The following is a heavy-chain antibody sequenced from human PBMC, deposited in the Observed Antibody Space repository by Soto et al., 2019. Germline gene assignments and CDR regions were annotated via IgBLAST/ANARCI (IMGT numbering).Heavy chain of an antibody. CDR3: AHRGEVDSDWNWGYLNY. V-gene: IGHV2-5*02. CDR2: IYWDDDK. J-gene: IGHJ4*02. CDR1: GFSLSTSGVG. D-gene: IGHD1-7*01. Sequence: QITLKESGPTLVKPTQTLTLTCTFSGFSLSTSGVGVGWIRQPPGKALEWLVFIYWDDDKRYSPSLKSRLTTTQDTSRNQGVLTMTNMDPVDTASYFCAHRGEVDSDWNWGYLNYSGQGTPVTVSS.